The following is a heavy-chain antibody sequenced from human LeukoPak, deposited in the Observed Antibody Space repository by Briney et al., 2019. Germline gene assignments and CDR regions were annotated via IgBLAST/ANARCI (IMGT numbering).Heavy chain of an antibody. CDR2: IRTKADSYTT. Sequence: GGSLRVSCAASGFTFSDHHMDWVRQAPGKGLEWVARIRTKADSYTTEYAASVKGRFTISRDDSTNSLYLQMNNLRVEDTAVYFCARGQRLGSWGQGTLVIASS. V-gene: IGHV3-72*01. J-gene: IGHJ4*02. CDR1: GFTFSDHH. CDR3: ARGQRLGS. D-gene: IGHD3-9*01.